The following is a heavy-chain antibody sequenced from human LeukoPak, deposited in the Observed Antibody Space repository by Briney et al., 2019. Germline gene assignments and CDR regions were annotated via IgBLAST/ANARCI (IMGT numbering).Heavy chain of an antibody. Sequence: SETLSLTCTVSGGSISSGSYYWSWIRQPAGKGLEWIGRIYTSGSTNYNPSLKSRVTISVDTSKNQFSLKLSSVTAADTAVYYCARERGSREWLGSYYYCYYGMDVWGQGTTVTVSS. CDR2: IYTSGST. V-gene: IGHV4-61*02. CDR3: ARERGSREWLGSYYYCYYGMDV. D-gene: IGHD6-19*01. J-gene: IGHJ6*02. CDR1: GGSISSGSYY.